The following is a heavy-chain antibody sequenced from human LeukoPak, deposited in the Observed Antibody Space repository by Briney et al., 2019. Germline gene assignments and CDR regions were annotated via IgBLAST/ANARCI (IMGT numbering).Heavy chain of an antibody. CDR2: IYYNGIT. CDR3: ARHLIETYYYDSSGYYPLRNWFDP. D-gene: IGHD3-22*01. CDR1: GGSISSSSYY. V-gene: IGHV4-39*01. Sequence: SETLSLTCTVSGGSISSSSYYWGWIRQPPGKGLEWIGSIYYNGITYYNPSLKSRVTISVDTSKNQFSLKLSSVTAADTAVYYCARHLIETYYYDSSGYYPLRNWFDPWGQGTLVTVSS. J-gene: IGHJ5*02.